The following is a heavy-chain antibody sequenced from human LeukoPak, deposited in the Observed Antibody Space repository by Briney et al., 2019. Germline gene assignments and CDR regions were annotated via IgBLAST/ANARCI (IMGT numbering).Heavy chain of an antibody. D-gene: IGHD1/OR15-1a*01. V-gene: IGHV3-33*01. CDR3: TRAAGITGTSRDNWFDP. CDR1: GFTFSSYD. J-gene: IGHJ5*02. CDR2: IWHDGNRK. Sequence: GTSLRPSCAASGFTFSSYDMHWVRRAPGKGLEWVASIWHDGNRKYHADSVEGRFTISRDNSKNTVYVQMNSLRADDTAVYYCTRAAGITGTSRDNWFDPWGQGTLVIVSS.